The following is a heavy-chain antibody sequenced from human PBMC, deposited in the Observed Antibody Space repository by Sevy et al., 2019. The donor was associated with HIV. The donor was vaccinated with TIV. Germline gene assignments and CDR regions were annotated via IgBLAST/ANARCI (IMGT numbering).Heavy chain of an antibody. J-gene: IGHJ4*02. CDR1: GFTFSDHY. V-gene: IGHV3-11*05. CDR2: LSFGCGQI. D-gene: IGHD3-10*02. Sequence: GGSLRLSCVASGFTFSDHYREWVRQAPGKGLERVSTLSFGCGQINYADSVKGRFTISRDDSKNTLYLQMNSLRAEDTAVYYCAREGCSRPHDFWGQGTLVTVSS. CDR3: AREGCSRPHDF.